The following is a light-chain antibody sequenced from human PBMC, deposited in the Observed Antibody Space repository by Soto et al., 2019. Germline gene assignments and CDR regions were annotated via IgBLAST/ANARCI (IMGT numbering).Light chain of an antibody. Sequence: DIQMTQSPSSLSASVGDRVTITCRASQSTSNYVNWYQQKPGKAPQLLIIAASSLQSGVPSRFSGSGAGTDDFTLTISDPHPEDFATYYCQQSYITPYTFGQGTKLEIK. CDR3: QQSYITPYT. J-gene: IGKJ2*01. V-gene: IGKV1-39*01. CDR2: AAS. CDR1: QSTSNY.